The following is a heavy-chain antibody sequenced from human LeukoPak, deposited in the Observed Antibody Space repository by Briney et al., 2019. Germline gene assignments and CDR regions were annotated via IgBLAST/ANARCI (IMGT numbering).Heavy chain of an antibody. V-gene: IGHV4-31*03. CDR2: IYYSGST. J-gene: IGHJ6*03. D-gene: IGHD6-13*01. Sequence: PSETLSLTCTVSGGSISSGGYYWSWIRQHPGKGLEWIGYIYYSGSTYYNPSLKSRVTISVDTSKNQFSLKLSPVTAADTAVYYCARSATSIAAAPYYYYYYMDVWGKGTTVTVSS. CDR1: GGSISSGGYY. CDR3: ARSATSIAAAPYYYYYYMDV.